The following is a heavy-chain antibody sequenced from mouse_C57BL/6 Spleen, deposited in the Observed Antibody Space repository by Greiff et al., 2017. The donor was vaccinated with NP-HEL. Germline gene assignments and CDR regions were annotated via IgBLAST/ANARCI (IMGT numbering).Heavy chain of an antibody. D-gene: IGHD1-1*01. J-gene: IGHJ4*01. CDR3: ARWEFITTAYYYAMDY. V-gene: IGHV1-55*01. CDR2: IYPGSGST. CDR1: GYTFTSYW. Sequence: QVQLQQSGAELVKPGASVKMSCKASGYTFTSYWITWVKQRPGQGLEWIGDIYPGSGSTNYNEKFKSKATLTVDTSSSTAYMQLSSLTSEDSAVYYCARWEFITTAYYYAMDYWGQGTSVTVSS.